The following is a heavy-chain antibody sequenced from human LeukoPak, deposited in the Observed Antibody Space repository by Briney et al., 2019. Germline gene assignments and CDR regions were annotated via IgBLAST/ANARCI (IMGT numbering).Heavy chain of an antibody. J-gene: IGHJ4*02. D-gene: IGHD2-2*01. CDR1: GYSFTSYW. V-gene: IGHV5-51*01. CDR3: ATLGDYCSSTSCYSGFDY. CDR2: IYPGDSDT. Sequence: GESLKISCKGSGYSFTSYWIGWVRQMPGKGLEWMGIIYPGDSDTRYSPSFQGQVTISADKSISTAYLQWSSLEASDTAMYYCATLGDYCSSTSCYSGFDYWGQGTLVTVSS.